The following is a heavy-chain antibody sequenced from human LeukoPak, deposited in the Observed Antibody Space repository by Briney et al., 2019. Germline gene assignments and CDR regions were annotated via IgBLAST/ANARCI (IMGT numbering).Heavy chain of an antibody. CDR1: GLIFSNYG. Sequence: GGSLRLSCAASGLIFSNYGMSWVRQAPGKGLEWVSGISGSGGNTYYADSVKGWFTISRDNSKDTLFLQMSSLRAEDTAVYYCAQTGGPWGQGTLVTVSS. J-gene: IGHJ5*02. V-gene: IGHV3-23*01. CDR2: ISGSGGNT. CDR3: AQTGGP. D-gene: IGHD7-27*01.